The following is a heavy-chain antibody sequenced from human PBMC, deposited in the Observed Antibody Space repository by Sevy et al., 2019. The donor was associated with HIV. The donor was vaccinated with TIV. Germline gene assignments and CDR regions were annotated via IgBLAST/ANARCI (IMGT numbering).Heavy chain of an antibody. CDR3: AREGVGVVVVPAAMPEDSGDAFDI. Sequence: ASVKVSCKASGYTFTGYYMHWVRQAPGQGLEWMGRINPNSGGTNYAQKFQGRVTMTRDTSISTAYMELSRLRSDDTGVYYGAREGVGVVVVPAAMPEDSGDAFDIWGQGTMVTVSS. CDR2: INPNSGGT. V-gene: IGHV1-2*05. CDR1: GYTFTGYY. J-gene: IGHJ3*02. D-gene: IGHD2-2*01.